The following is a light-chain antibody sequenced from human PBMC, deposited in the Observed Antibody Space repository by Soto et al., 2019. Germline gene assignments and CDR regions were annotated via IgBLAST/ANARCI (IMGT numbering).Light chain of an antibody. CDR1: QGIAPY. CDR3: QKYKSAPLT. Sequence: DVQMTQSPSSLSAFVGDRVTITCRASQGIAPYLAWIQQKPGKVPKLLIYATSTLPSGVPSRFSGSGSGTDFTLTINSLQPEDVGTDYCQKYKSAPLTFGGGTKVEIK. CDR2: ATS. V-gene: IGKV1-27*01. J-gene: IGKJ4*01.